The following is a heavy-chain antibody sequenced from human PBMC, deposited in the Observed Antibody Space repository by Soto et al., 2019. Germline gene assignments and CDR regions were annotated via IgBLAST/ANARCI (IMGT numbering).Heavy chain of an antibody. CDR1: GDSVSSNSAA. CDR3: ARTSITGTPSYYYYYMDV. CDR2: TYYRSKWYN. V-gene: IGHV6-1*01. Sequence: PSXTLSLTCAISGDSVSSNSAAWNWIRQSPSRGLEWLGRTYYRSKWYNDYAVSVKSRITINPDTSKNQFSLQLNSVTPEDTAVYYCARTSITGTPSYYYYYMDVWGKGTTVTVSS. J-gene: IGHJ6*03. D-gene: IGHD1-20*01.